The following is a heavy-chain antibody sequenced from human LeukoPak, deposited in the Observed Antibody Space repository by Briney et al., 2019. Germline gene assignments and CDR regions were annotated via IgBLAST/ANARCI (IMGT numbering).Heavy chain of an antibody. CDR1: GFTFSSYS. J-gene: IGHJ4*02. V-gene: IGHV3-21*01. Sequence: GGSLRLSCAASGFTFSSYSMNWVRQAPGKGLEWVSSISSSSSYIYYADSVKGRFTISRDNAKNSLYLQMNNLRAEDTAVYYCARDPGFVYFDYWGQGTLVTVSS. CDR2: ISSSSSYI. CDR3: ARDPGFVYFDY. D-gene: IGHD3-10*01.